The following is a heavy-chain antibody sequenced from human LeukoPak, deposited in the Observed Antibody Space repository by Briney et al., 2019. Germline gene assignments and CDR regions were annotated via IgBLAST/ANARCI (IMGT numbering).Heavy chain of an antibody. CDR2: ISPDSGGT. CDR3: ARRLLGFDYFQH. V-gene: IGHV1-2*04. Sequence: ASVKVSCKASGYTFIDYYIHWVRQAPGQGLEFLGWISPDSGGTNYPQKFQGWVTMTRDTSISTAYMELSRLRSDDTAVYYCARRLLGFDYFQHWGQGTLVTVSS. D-gene: IGHD2-21*02. J-gene: IGHJ1*01. CDR1: GYTFIDYY.